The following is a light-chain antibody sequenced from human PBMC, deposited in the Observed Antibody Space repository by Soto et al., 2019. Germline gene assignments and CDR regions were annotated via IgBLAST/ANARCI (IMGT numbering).Light chain of an antibody. CDR1: SSDVGGYAY. V-gene: IGLV2-14*01. J-gene: IGLJ2*01. CDR3: SSYTSRTTPL. CDR2: EVS. Sequence: QSVLTQPASVSGSPGQTITISCTGTSSDVGGYAYVSWYQQYPGKVPKLVISEVSNRPSGVSHRFSGSRSGNTASLTISGLQAEDEADYHCSSYTSRTTPLFGGGTKLTVL.